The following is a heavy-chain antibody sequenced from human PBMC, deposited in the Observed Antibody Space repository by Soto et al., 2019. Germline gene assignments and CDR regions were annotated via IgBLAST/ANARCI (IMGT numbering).Heavy chain of an antibody. CDR2: ISTAGDT. CDR3: ARASLGYYYGMDV. J-gene: IGHJ6*02. CDR1: GFTFSSYD. V-gene: IGHV3-13*01. D-gene: IGHD3-16*01. Sequence: PGGSLRLSCAASGFTFSSYDMHWVRQVTGKGLEWVSGISTAGDTYYLGSVKGRFSISRDNAKNSLYFQMNSLRAEDTAVYYCARASLGYYYGMDVWGQGTTVTVSS.